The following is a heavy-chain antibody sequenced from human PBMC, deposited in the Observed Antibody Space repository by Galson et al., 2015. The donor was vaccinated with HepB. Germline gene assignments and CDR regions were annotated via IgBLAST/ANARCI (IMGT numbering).Heavy chain of an antibody. CDR3: ARNGDSGDFVSWFDP. CDR1: GGSVSNYNYY. Sequence: ETLSLTCTVSGGSVSNYNYYWAWIRQPPGKGLEWIGSIYYTGSAYYNPSLKSRVAVSVDTSKNHFSLSLTSVTAADTAIYYCARNGDSGDFVSWFDPCGQGTLVTVSS. V-gene: IGHV4-39*02. J-gene: IGHJ5*02. D-gene: IGHD4-17*01. CDR2: IYYTGSA.